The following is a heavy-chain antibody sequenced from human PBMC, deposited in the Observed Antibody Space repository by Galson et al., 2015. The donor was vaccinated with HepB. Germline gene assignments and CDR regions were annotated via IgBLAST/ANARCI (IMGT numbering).Heavy chain of an antibody. CDR2: ISSSSSYI. CDR1: GFTFSSYS. Sequence: SLRLSCAASGFTFSSYSMNWVRQAPGKGLEWVSSISSSSSYIYYADSVKGRFTISRDNAKNSLYLQMNSLRAEDTAVYYCARGANQYITGTTFIADDAFDIWGQGTMVTVSS. V-gene: IGHV3-21*01. CDR3: ARGANQYITGTTFIADDAFDI. D-gene: IGHD1-7*01. J-gene: IGHJ3*02.